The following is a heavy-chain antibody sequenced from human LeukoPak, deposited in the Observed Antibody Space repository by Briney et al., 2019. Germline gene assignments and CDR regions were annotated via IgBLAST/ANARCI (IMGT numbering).Heavy chain of an antibody. Sequence: RASVTVSCKVSGYTLTELSMHWVRQAPGKGLEWMGGFDPEDGETIYAQKFQGRVTMTEDTSTDTAYMELSSLRSEDTAVYYCATNIVVVPAAIQGQFDYWGQGTLVTVSS. CDR1: GYTLTELS. D-gene: IGHD2-2*02. CDR3: ATNIVVVPAAIQGQFDY. J-gene: IGHJ4*02. CDR2: FDPEDGET. V-gene: IGHV1-24*01.